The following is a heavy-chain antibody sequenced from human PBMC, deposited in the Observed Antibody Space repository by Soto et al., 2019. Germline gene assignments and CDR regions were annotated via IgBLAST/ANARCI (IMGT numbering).Heavy chain of an antibody. Sequence: QVQLQESGPGLVKPSGTLSLTCAVSDGSISSSNWWSWVRQPPGKGLEWIGEIYHSGNTNYNPSLKSRVTMAVDKSRNQFSLKLSSVTAADKAVYYCARRWGEGRVDYWGQGTLVTVSS. J-gene: IGHJ4*02. CDR3: ARRWGEGRVDY. CDR1: DGSISSSNW. CDR2: IYHSGNT. V-gene: IGHV4-4*02. D-gene: IGHD3-10*01.